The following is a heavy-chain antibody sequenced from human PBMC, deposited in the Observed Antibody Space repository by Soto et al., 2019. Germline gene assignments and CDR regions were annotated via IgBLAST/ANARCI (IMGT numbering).Heavy chain of an antibody. D-gene: IGHD3-3*01. J-gene: IGHJ6*03. Sequence: PGGSLRLSCAASGFTFSSYWMSWVRQAPGKGQEWVANIKQDGSEKYYVDSVKGRFTISRDNAKNSLYLQMNSLRAEDTAVYYCARRYDFWSGYPWQHRSGGYYYYYMDVWGKGTTVTVSS. CDR3: ARRYDFWSGYPWQHRSGGYYYYYMDV. V-gene: IGHV3-7*01. CDR2: IKQDGSEK. CDR1: GFTFSSYW.